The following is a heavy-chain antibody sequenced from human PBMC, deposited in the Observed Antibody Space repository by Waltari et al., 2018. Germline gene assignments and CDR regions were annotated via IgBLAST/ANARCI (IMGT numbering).Heavy chain of an antibody. CDR3: ARGPGGRLLLKGLDY. V-gene: IGHV3-53*01. D-gene: IGHD3-3*01. CDR1: GFTVSSHY. J-gene: IGHJ4*02. Sequence: EVQLVESGGGLIQPGGSLRLSCAASGFTVSSHYMSWVRQAPGKGLEWVSVIYSGGSTYYADSVKGRFTISRDNSKNTLYLQMNSLRAEDTAVYYCARGPGGRLLLKGLDYWGQGTLVTVSS. CDR2: IYSGGST.